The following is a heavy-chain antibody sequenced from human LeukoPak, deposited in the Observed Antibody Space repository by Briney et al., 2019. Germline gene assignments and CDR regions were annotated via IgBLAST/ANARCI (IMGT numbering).Heavy chain of an antibody. CDR3: AKGFVKYYFDY. J-gene: IGHJ4*02. CDR1: GFTFSSYG. V-gene: IGHV3-30*18. Sequence: GGSLRLSCAASGFTFSSYGMHWVRQAPGKRLEWVAVISYDGSNKYYADSVKGRFTISRDNSKNTLYLQMNSLRAEDTAVYYCAKGFVKYYFDYWGQGTLVTVSS. CDR2: ISYDGSNK. D-gene: IGHD3-10*01.